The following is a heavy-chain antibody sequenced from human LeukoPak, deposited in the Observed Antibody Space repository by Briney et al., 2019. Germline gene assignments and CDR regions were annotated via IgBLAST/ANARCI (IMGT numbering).Heavy chain of an antibody. CDR1: GFTFSSYA. CDR3: ARADDSADWFDT. CDR2: ISGRGGST. V-gene: IGHV3-23*01. Sequence: GGSLRLSYAASGFTFSSYAMSWVRQAPGKGLEWVSGISGRGGSTYYADSVKGRFTISRDNAKNSLYLQMNSLRAEDTAVYYCARADDSADWFDTWGQGTLVTVSS. J-gene: IGHJ5*02. D-gene: IGHD3-3*01.